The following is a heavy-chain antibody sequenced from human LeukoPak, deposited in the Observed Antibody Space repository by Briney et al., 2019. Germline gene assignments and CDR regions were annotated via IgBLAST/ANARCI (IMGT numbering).Heavy chain of an antibody. CDR3: ARGQDIVVVVAARPLDY. D-gene: IGHD2-15*01. CDR1: GYTFTGYY. V-gene: IGHV1-2*02. J-gene: IGHJ4*02. CDR2: TNPNSGGT. Sequence: ASVKVSCKASGYTFTGYYMHWVRQAPGQGLEWMGWTNPNSGGTNYAQKFQGRVTMTRDTSISTAYMELSRLRSDDTAVYYCARGQDIVVVVAARPLDYWGQGTLVTVSS.